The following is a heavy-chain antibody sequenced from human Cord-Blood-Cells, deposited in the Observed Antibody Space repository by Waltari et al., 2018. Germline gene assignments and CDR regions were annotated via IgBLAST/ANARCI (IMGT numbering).Heavy chain of an antibody. V-gene: IGHV4-39*01. CDR2: IYYSGSN. CDR3: ARLGDSSSWPVPFDY. CDR1: AGSISSSSYY. Sequence: QLQLQESGPGLVKPSETLSLTCTVSAGSISSSSYYWGWIRQPPGKGLEWIGSIYYSGSNYYNPSLKSRITISVDTSKNQFSLKLSSVTAADTAVYYCARLGDSSSWPVPFDYWGQGTLVTVSS. J-gene: IGHJ4*02. D-gene: IGHD6-13*01.